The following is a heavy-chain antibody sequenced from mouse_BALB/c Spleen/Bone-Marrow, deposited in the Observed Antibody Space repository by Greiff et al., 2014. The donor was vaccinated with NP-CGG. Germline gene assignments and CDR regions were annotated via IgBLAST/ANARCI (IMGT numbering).Heavy chain of an antibody. J-gene: IGHJ2*01. Sequence: LQQPGSELVRPGASVKLSCKASGYTFTSYWMHWVKQRPGQGLEWIGNFYPGSGSTNYDEKFKRKATLTVDTSSSTAYMQLRSLTSEDSAVYYCTRYRYDADYFDYWGQGTTLTVSS. CDR3: TRYRYDADYFDY. CDR2: FYPGSGST. CDR1: GYTFTSYW. V-gene: IGHV1S22*01. D-gene: IGHD2-14*01.